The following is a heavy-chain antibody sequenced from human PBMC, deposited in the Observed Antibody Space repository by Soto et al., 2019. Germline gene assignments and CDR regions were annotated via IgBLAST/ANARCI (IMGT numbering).Heavy chain of an antibody. Sequence: ESGGGVVQPGTSLRLSCAASGFTFSSYAMHWVRQAPGKGLEWVAVISYDGSDKYYADSVKGRFTISRDNSKTTLSLQMNSLRAEDTAVYYCAKIRSWDATDYWGQGTLVTVSS. CDR1: GFTFSSYA. J-gene: IGHJ4*02. V-gene: IGHV3-30*18. CDR3: AKIRSWDATDY. D-gene: IGHD1-26*01. CDR2: ISYDGSDK.